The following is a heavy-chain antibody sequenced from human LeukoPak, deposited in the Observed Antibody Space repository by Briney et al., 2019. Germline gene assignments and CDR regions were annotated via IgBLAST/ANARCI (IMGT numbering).Heavy chain of an antibody. V-gene: IGHV3-21*01. Sequence: PGGSLRLSCTASGFSFSSYAMTWVRQAPGKGLEWVSSMSSGSRYIYYADSVRGRFTISRDNAKNSLYLVMNSLRAEDTAIYYCARDRPTGASRVFVVQWGQGTLVTLSS. CDR1: GFSFSSYA. CDR3: ARDRPTGASRVFVVQ. D-gene: IGHD3-3*01. J-gene: IGHJ4*02. CDR2: MSSGSRYI.